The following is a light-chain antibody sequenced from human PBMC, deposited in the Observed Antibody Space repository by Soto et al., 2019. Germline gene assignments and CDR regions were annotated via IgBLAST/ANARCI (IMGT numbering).Light chain of an antibody. V-gene: IGKV4-1*01. CDR1: QCVLYSSNNKNY. Sequence: ETVSTPSPASLALSLLGRSTINCKPTQCVLYSSNNKNYLAWYQQKPGQPPKLLIYWASTRESGVPDRFSGSGSGTDFTLTISSLQAEDVAVYSCQQYYTTLPTFGQGTKVDI. J-gene: IGKJ1*01. CDR3: QQYYTTLPT. CDR2: WAS.